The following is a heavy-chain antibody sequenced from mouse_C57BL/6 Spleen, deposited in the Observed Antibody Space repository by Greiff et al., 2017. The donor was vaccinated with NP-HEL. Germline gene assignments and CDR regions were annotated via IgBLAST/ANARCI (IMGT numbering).Heavy chain of an antibody. D-gene: IGHD1-1*01. CDR3: ARIDPYYGSSYRYFDV. V-gene: IGHV1-55*01. J-gene: IGHJ1*03. CDR2: IYPGSGST. Sequence: VQLQQSGAELVKPGASVKMSCKASGYTFTSYWITWVKQRPGQGLEWIGDIYPGSGSTNYNEKFKSKATLTVDTSSSTAYMQLSSLTSEDSAVYYGARIDPYYGSSYRYFDVWGTGTTVTVSS. CDR1: GYTFTSYW.